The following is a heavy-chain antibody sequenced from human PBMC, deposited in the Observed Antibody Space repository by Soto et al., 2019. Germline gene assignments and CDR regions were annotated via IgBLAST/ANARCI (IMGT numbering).Heavy chain of an antibody. J-gene: IGHJ4*02. Sequence: GGSLRLFCAASGFTFSDFAMNWVRQTPGKRLEWVSIITTTGDTSYYADSVKGRFTISRDNSKNVLYLQMNNLRVDDTAIYYCAKVPEYRDGSSFYYFDSWGQGALVTVSS. CDR2: ITTTGDTS. V-gene: IGHV3-23*01. CDR1: GFTFSDFA. D-gene: IGHD5-12*01. CDR3: AKVPEYRDGSSFYYFDS.